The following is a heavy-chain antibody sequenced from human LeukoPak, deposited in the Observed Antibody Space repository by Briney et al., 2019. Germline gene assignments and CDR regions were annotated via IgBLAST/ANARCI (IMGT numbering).Heavy chain of an antibody. CDR1: GYTFTSYG. Sequence: ASVKVSCKASGYTFTSYGISWVRQAPGQGLEWMGWISAYNGNTNYAQKLQGRVTMTTDTSTSTAYTELRSLRSEDTAVYYCAASSLKYDDSSGYPWGQVIMVIFS. CDR3: AASSLKYDDSSGYP. CDR2: ISAYNGNT. V-gene: IGHV1-18*01. D-gene: IGHD3-22*01. J-gene: IGHJ5*02.